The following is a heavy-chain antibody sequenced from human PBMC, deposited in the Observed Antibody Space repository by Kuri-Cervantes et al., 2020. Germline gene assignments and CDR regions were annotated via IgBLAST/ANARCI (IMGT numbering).Heavy chain of an antibody. CDR3: AGDYYYDRTHPWGDAFDI. V-gene: IGHV3-48*02. CDR2: ISSSSSTI. J-gene: IGHJ3*02. CDR1: GFTFSSYS. D-gene: IGHD3-22*01. Sequence: GGSLRLSCAASGFTFSSYSLDWVRQAPGKGLEWVSYISSSSSTIYYADSVKGRFTISRDNAKNSLYLQMNSLRDEDTAVYYCAGDYYYDRTHPWGDAFDIWGQGTMVTVSS.